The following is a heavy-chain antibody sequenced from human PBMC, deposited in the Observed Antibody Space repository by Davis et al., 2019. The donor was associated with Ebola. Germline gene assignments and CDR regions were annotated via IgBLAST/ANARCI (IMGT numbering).Heavy chain of an antibody. CDR2: IDYSGFT. CDR3: ARREIDGDYVQDS. Sequence: SETLSLTCTVSGASISDYFWTWIRQPPGEGLEWIAYIDYSGFTNYNPSLKSRLTISVDTSKNQFSLKLSSVTAADTAVYYCARREIDGDYVQDSWGQGTLVTVSS. J-gene: IGHJ4*02. D-gene: IGHD4-17*01. CDR1: GASISDYF. V-gene: IGHV4-59*08.